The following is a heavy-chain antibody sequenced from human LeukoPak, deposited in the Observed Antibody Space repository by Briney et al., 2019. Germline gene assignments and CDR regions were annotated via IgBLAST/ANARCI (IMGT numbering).Heavy chain of an antibody. V-gene: IGHV3-7*01. CDR1: GFTFSSYW. J-gene: IGHJ4*02. Sequence: PGGSLRLSCAASGFTFSSYWMSWVRQAPGKGLEWAANIKQDGSEKYYVDSVKGRFTISRDNAKNSLYLQMNSLRAEDTAVYYCARVREDIVVVPAVSSLDYWGQGTLVTVSS. CDR3: ARVREDIVVVPAVSSLDY. CDR2: IKQDGSEK. D-gene: IGHD2-2*01.